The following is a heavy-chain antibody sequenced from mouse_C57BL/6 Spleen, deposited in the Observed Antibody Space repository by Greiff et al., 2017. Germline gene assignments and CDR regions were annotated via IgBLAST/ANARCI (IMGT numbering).Heavy chain of an antibody. J-gene: IGHJ4*01. Sequence: VQLQQSGPELVKPGASVKMSCKASGYTFTDYNMHWVKQSHGKSLEWIGYINPNNGGTSYNQKFQGKATLTVNKSSSTAYMELRSLTSEDSAVYYCARYESTTVVPDAMDYWGQGTSVTVSA. CDR2: INPNNGGT. CDR1: GYTFTDYN. CDR3: ARYESTTVVPDAMDY. D-gene: IGHD1-1*01. V-gene: IGHV1-22*01.